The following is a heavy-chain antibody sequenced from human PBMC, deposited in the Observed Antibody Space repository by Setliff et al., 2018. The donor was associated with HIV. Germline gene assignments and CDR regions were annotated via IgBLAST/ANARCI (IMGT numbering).Heavy chain of an antibody. J-gene: IGHJ4*02. V-gene: IGHV3-23*01. D-gene: IGHD2-2*02. CDR2: ISAGGGDT. Sequence: GGSLRLSCAASEFTFSSYAMSWVRQAPGKGLEWVSTISAGGGDTYYADSVKGRFTISRDKSKNTLSLQMNSLRAEDTAVYYCAKASVTSIQYFDYWGQGTLVTVS. CDR1: EFTFSSYA. CDR3: AKASVTSIQYFDY.